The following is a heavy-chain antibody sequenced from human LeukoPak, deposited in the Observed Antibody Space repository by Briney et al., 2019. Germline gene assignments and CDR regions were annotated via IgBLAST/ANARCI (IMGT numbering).Heavy chain of an antibody. CDR1: GLTFSNYG. Sequence: PGGSLRLSCAASGLTFSNYGMHWVRQSPGKGLEWVAFIRNDGSNKYYVDSVKGRFTVSRDNSKNTLYLQMNSLRAEDTAVYYCAKNIYDVWGTYRPFDYWGLGTLVTVSS. CDR3: AKNIYDVWGTYRPFDY. D-gene: IGHD3-16*02. J-gene: IGHJ4*02. V-gene: IGHV3-30*02. CDR2: IRNDGSNK.